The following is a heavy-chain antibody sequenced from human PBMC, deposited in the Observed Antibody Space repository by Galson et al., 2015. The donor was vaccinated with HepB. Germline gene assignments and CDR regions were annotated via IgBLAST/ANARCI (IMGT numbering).Heavy chain of an antibody. CDR3: ARDSPWGGGNSDLDY. D-gene: IGHD4-23*01. V-gene: IGHV3-33*01. CDR2: IWYDGSKK. Sequence: SLRLSCAASGFTFSTSGMHWVRQAPGKGLEWVTVIWYDGSKKYYADSVKGRFTVSRDNSKNTVYLQMNSLRAEDTAVYYCARDSPWGGGNSDLDYWGQGTLVTVSS. J-gene: IGHJ4*02. CDR1: GFTFSTSG.